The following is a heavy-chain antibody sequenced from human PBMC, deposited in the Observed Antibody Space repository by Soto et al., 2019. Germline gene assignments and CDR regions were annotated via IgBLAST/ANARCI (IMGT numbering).Heavy chain of an antibody. CDR2: INAGNGNT. D-gene: IGHD2-2*01. V-gene: IGHV1-3*01. J-gene: IGHJ6*02. CDR1: GYTFTSYA. Sequence: ASVKVSCKASGYTFTSYAMHWVRQAPGQRLEWMGWINAGNGNTKYSQKFQGRVTITRDASASTAYMELSSLRSEDTAVYYCARDDVGDIVVVPASINHYYGMDVWGQGTTVTVSS. CDR3: ARDDVGDIVVVPASINHYYGMDV.